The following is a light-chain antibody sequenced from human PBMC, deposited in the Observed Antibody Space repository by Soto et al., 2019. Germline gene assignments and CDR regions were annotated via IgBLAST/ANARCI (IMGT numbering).Light chain of an antibody. V-gene: IGLV1-47*02. J-gene: IGLJ2*01. Sequence: QSVLTQPPSASGTPGQRVTISCSGSSSNIETNDIFWHQQLPGSAPKLLIYSNDHRPSGVPDRFSASKSGTSASLAISGLRSEYEAAYFGATWDDSQSGVGFGGGPKLTVL. CDR3: ATWDDSQSGVG. CDR2: SND. CDR1: SSNIETND.